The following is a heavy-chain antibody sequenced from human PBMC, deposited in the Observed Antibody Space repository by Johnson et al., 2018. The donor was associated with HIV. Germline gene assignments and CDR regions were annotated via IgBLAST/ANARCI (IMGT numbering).Heavy chain of an antibody. CDR1: GFTFSSYA. Sequence: QMLLVESGGGVVQPGRSLRLSCAASGFTFSSYAMHWVRQAPGKGLEWVAVISYDGSNKYYADSVKGRFTISRDNAKNSLYLQMNSLRAEDTALYYCARDLIGWELRGAFDIWGQGTMVTVSS. D-gene: IGHD1-26*01. CDR3: ARDLIGWELRGAFDI. J-gene: IGHJ3*02. CDR2: ISYDGSNK. V-gene: IGHV3-30-3*01.